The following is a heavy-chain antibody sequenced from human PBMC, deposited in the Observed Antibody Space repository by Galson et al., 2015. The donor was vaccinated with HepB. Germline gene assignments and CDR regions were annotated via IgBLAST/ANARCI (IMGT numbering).Heavy chain of an antibody. CDR3: ARDYSQWIQLPGAIPGHY. CDR1: GYTFAGYY. Sequence: SVKVSCKASGYTFAGYYMHWVRQAPGQGLEWMGWINPNSGGTNYAQKFQGRVTMTRDTSISTAYMELSRLRSDDTAVYYCARDYSQWIQLPGAIPGHYWGQGTLVTVSS. CDR2: INPNSGGT. D-gene: IGHD5-18*01. V-gene: IGHV1-2*02. J-gene: IGHJ4*02.